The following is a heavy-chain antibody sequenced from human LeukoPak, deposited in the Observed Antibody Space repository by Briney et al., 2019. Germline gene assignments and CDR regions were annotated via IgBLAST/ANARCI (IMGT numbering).Heavy chain of an antibody. CDR2: ISAYNGNT. J-gene: IGHJ3*02. Sequence: ASVKVSCKASGYTFSSYGISWVRQAPGQGLEWMGWISAYNGNTNYAQKLQGRVTMTTDTSTSTAYMELRSLRSDDTAVYYCARERGRGYSYGSHAFDIWGQGTMVTVSS. D-gene: IGHD5-18*01. CDR3: ARERGRGYSYGSHAFDI. V-gene: IGHV1-18*01. CDR1: GYTFSSYG.